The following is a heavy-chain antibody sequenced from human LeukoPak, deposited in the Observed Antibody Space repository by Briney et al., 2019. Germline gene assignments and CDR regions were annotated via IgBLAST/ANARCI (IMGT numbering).Heavy chain of an antibody. V-gene: IGHV3-30*02. CDR1: VFTFRNFG. J-gene: IGHJ4*02. CDR3: AKGIAVAFAYYFHY. D-gene: IGHD6-19*01. CDR2: IRYDGDNK. Sequence: PGGALRLSSAESVFTFRNFGIHWGRQAPGKGLGRVSFIRYDGDNKHYADSVKGRFTISRDNSMDTLYLQMNSLRAEDTTLYYCAKGIAVAFAYYFHYGPEGTLV.